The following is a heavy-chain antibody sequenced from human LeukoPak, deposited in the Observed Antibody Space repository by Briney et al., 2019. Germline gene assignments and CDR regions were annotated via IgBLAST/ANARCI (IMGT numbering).Heavy chain of an antibody. Sequence: GGSLRLSCAASGFTFSGSAMHWVRQASGKVLEWVGRIRSKANNYATVYAASVKGRFTISRDDSKNTAYLQMNSLKTEDTAVYYCTRYNVGFDYWGQGTLVTVSS. CDR1: GFTFSGSA. V-gene: IGHV3-73*01. J-gene: IGHJ4*02. CDR3: TRYNVGFDY. CDR2: IRSKANNYAT. D-gene: IGHD1-14*01.